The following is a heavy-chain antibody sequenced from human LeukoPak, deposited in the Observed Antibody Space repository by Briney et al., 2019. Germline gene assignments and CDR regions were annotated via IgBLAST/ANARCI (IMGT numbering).Heavy chain of an antibody. CDR3: ARHVDYSSSDDAFDI. CDR1: GGSISSGSYY. CDR2: IYTSGST. Sequence: PSQTLSLTCTVSGGSISSGSYYWSWIRQPAGKGLEWIGRIYTSGSTNYNPSLKSRVTISVDTSKNQFSLKLSSVTAADTAVYYCARHVDYSSSDDAFDIWGXXTXXTXSS. D-gene: IGHD6-6*01. J-gene: IGHJ3*02. V-gene: IGHV4-61*02.